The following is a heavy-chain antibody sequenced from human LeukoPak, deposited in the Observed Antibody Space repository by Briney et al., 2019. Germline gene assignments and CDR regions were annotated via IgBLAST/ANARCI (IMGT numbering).Heavy chain of an antibody. Sequence: SETLSLTCAVYGGSFSGYYWSWIRQPPGKGLEWIGEINHSGSTYYNPSLKSRVTISVDTSKNQFSLKLSSVTAADTAVYYCARTLSSSWYPSDYWGQGTLVTVSS. CDR2: INHSGST. J-gene: IGHJ4*02. CDR3: ARTLSSSWYPSDY. V-gene: IGHV4-34*01. D-gene: IGHD6-13*01. CDR1: GGSFSGYY.